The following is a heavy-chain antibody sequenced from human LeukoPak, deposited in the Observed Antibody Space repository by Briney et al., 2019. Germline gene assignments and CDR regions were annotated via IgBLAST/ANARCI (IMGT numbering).Heavy chain of an antibody. J-gene: IGHJ4*02. Sequence: PSETLSLTCTVSGDSINNYYWSWIRQPPGKGLEWIGYIYYSGTTNYNPSLESRVTISVDTSKNQFSLKLSSVTAADTAVYYCATTSTYCGGDCYSFDYWGQGTLVTVSS. CDR3: ATTSTYCGGDCYSFDY. V-gene: IGHV4-59*08. CDR1: GDSINNYY. D-gene: IGHD2-21*01. CDR2: IYYSGTT.